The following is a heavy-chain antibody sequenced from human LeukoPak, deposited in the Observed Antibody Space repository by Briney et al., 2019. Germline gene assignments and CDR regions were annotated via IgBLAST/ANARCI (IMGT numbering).Heavy chain of an antibody. CDR2: IWYDGSSK. CDR1: GFTFSSYG. J-gene: IGHJ6*02. Sequence: GGSLRLSCATSGFTFSSYGMHWVRQAPGKGREWVAVIWYDGSSKYYADSVKGRFTISRVDSKNTLYLQMSSLTAEDTAVYYCAKDRGPRYSYGLDVWGQGTTVTVSS. CDR3: AKDRGPRYSYGLDV. V-gene: IGHV3-33*06.